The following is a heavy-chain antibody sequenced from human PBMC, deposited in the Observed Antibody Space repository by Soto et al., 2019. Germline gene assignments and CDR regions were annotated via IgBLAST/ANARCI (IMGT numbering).Heavy chain of an antibody. Sequence: EVQLVESGGGLIQPGGSLRLSCAXSGFTVSSNYMSWVRQTPGKGLEWVSIIYSGGSSYYADSVKGRFTISRDNSKNTLYLQMNSLRAEDTAVYYCASXXXXXXXXXXXXXXFDMWGQGTMVSVSS. CDR2: IYSGGSS. V-gene: IGHV3-53*01. J-gene: IGHJ3*02. CDR3: ASXXXXXXXXXXXXXXFDM. CDR1: GFTVSSNY.